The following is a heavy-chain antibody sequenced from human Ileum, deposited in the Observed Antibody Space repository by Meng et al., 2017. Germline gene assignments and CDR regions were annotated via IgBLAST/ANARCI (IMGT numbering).Heavy chain of an antibody. J-gene: IGHJ4*02. CDR2: VNRDGSST. CDR3: AREFGDFVLPIDH. V-gene: IGHV3-74*01. Sequence: GESLKISCAASGFTFGTYWMHWVRQAPGKGLEWVSRVNRDGSSTNYADSVEGRFTISRDNAKNTLHLQMNSLRVEDTAVYYCAREFGDFVLPIDHWGQGTVVTVSS. D-gene: IGHD2-21*02. CDR1: GFTFGTYW.